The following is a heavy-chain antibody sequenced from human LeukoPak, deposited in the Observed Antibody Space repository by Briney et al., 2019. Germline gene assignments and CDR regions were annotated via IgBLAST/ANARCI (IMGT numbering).Heavy chain of an antibody. CDR3: AKGPRASGWTYFDY. V-gene: IGHV3-23*01. CDR1: GFTFSSYA. CDR2: ISGSGGST. D-gene: IGHD6-19*01. Sequence: PWGSLTLSCAASGFTFSSYALSWVRQAPGKGLEWVSVISGSGGSTYSAESVKGRFTISRDNSKNTLYLQMNSLRVEDTAVYYCAKGPRASGWTYFDYWGQGTLVTVSS. J-gene: IGHJ4*02.